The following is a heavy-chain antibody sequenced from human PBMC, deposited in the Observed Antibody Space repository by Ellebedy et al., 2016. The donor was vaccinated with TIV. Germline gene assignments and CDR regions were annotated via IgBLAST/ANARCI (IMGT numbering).Heavy chain of an antibody. CDR3: VRGSAYDSPGYYVDT. CDR1: VGSFSDYY. V-gene: IGHV4-34*01. J-gene: IGHJ5*02. D-gene: IGHD3-22*01. CDR2: INHSGST. Sequence: SETLSLXCAVYVGSFSDYYWTWIRQPPGKGLEWIGEINHSGSTNYNPSLKSRVTISVDTSKNQFSLKLSSVTAADTAVYYCVRGSAYDSPGYYVDTWGQGALVTVSS.